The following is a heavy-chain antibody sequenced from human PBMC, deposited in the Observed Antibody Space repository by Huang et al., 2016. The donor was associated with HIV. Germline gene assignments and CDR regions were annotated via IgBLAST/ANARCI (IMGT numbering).Heavy chain of an antibody. Sequence: QVQLQESGPGLVKPSETLSLTCTVSGGSIGTYLWTWVRQPPGKGLEYIGYVSTSEGGNYNPSLKSRATLSVDTSKNQFSLKLSSVTTADTAVYFCARAGGHHLQYLPVFDYWGQGSLVTVSS. V-gene: IGHV4-59*01. J-gene: IGHJ4*02. CDR3: ARAGGHHLQYLPVFDY. D-gene: IGHD2-2*02. CDR1: GGSIGTYL. CDR2: VSTSEGG.